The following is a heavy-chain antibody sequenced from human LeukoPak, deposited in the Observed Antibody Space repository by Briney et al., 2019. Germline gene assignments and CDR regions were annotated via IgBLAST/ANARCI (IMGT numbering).Heavy chain of an antibody. CDR3: VRENYFDY. Sequence: SQTLSLTCTVSGGSISSGAYYWGWIRQHPGKGLEYIGYIYYSGSTYYNPSLKSRVTISVDRSKNQFSLKLSSVTAADTAVYYCVRENYFDYRGQGILVTVSS. J-gene: IGHJ4*02. CDR1: GGSISSGAYY. CDR2: IYYSGST. V-gene: IGHV4-31*03.